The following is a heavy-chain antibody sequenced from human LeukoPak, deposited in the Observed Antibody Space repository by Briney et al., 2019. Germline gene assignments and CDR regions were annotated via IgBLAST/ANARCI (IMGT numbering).Heavy chain of an antibody. V-gene: IGHV3-30*04. J-gene: IGHJ4*02. Sequence: GGSLRLSCAGSGFTFSSYSIHWVRRVSGKGLEWVAVISYDGSNKYYADSVKGRFTISRDNSRNTVYLQMNSLRPEGTAVYSCARDLVGYGGGFDYWGQGTLVTVSS. CDR3: ARDLVGYGGGFDY. CDR1: GFTFSSYS. D-gene: IGHD4-23*01. CDR2: ISYDGSNK.